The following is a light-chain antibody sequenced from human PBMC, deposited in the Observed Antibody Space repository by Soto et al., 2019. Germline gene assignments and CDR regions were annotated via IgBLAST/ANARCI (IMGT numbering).Light chain of an antibody. J-gene: IGKJ3*01. CDR1: QSVSSK. CDR3: QQYGSSPRT. CDR2: GAS. Sequence: EIVMTQSPATLSVSPGDRATLSCRASQSVSSKLAWYQQKPGQAPRLLIYGASTRATGIPARFSGSGSGTDFTLTISRLEPEDFAVYYCQQYGSSPRTFGPGTKVDIK. V-gene: IGKV3-15*01.